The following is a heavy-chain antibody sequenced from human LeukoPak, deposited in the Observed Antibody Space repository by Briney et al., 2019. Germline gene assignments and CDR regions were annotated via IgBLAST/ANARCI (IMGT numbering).Heavy chain of an antibody. Sequence: ASMKVSCKVSGYTLTELSMHWVRQAPGKGLEWMGGFDHEDGETIYAQKLQGRVTMTEDTSTDTAYMELSSLRSEDTAVYYCATERLWFGEVGAFDIWGQGTMVTVSS. J-gene: IGHJ3*02. CDR1: GYTLTELS. CDR2: FDHEDGET. V-gene: IGHV1-24*01. D-gene: IGHD3-10*01. CDR3: ATERLWFGEVGAFDI.